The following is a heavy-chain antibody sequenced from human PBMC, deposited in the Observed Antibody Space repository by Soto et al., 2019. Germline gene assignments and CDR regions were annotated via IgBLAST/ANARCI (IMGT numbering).Heavy chain of an antibody. D-gene: IGHD2-15*01. Sequence: QVQLQQWGAGLLKPSETLSLTCAVYGGSFSGYYWSWIRQPPGKGLEWIGEINHSGSTNYNPSLKSRVTISVDTSKNQFSLKLSSVTAADTAVYYCARVSVVVVAADKRTNWFDPWGQGTLVTVSS. J-gene: IGHJ5*02. CDR2: INHSGST. CDR3: ARVSVVVVAADKRTNWFDP. V-gene: IGHV4-34*01. CDR1: GGSFSGYY.